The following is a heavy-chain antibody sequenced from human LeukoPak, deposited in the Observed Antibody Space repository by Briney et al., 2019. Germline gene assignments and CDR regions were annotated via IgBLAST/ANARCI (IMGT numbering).Heavy chain of an antibody. V-gene: IGHV3-30*04. J-gene: IGHJ4*02. Sequence: GGSLRLSCAASGFTFSSYAMSWVRQAPGKGLEWVAVISYDGSNKYYADSVKGRFTISRDNSRNTLYLQMNSLRAEDTAVYYCARGSGYLETFDYWGLGTLVTVSS. CDR3: ARGSGYLETFDY. CDR2: ISYDGSNK. CDR1: GFTFSSYA. D-gene: IGHD3-22*01.